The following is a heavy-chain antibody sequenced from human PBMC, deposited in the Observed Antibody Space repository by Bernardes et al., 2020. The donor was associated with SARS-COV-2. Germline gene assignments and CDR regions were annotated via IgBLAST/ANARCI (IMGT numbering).Heavy chain of an antibody. Sequence: GAYLKISSNGSGYSFTRYWIGWVRTIPGKGLEWMGIIYPGDSDTRYSPSFQGQVTISADKSISTAYLQWSSLKASDTAMYYCARQADIEIDYWGQGTLVTVSS. CDR3: ARQADIEIDY. D-gene: IGHD2-2*01. CDR2: IYPGDSDT. V-gene: IGHV5-51*01. CDR1: GYSFTRYW. J-gene: IGHJ4*02.